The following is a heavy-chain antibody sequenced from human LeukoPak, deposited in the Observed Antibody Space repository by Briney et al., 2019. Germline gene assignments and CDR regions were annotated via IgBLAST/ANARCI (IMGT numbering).Heavy chain of an antibody. D-gene: IGHD2-15*01. Sequence: GGSLRLSCAASGFTFSTYSMSWVRQAPGEGPEWLSYISTSSINKYYADSVKGRFTISRDDAKDSLSLQMNSLRADDTAVYYCAKEMGFCSGGSCYRWFDSWGQGTLVTVSS. CDR3: AKEMGFCSGGSCYRWFDS. V-gene: IGHV3-48*01. CDR1: GFTFSTYS. J-gene: IGHJ5*01. CDR2: ISTSSINK.